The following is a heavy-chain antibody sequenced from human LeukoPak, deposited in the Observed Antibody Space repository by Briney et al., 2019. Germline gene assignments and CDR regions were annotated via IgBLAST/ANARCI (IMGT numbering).Heavy chain of an antibody. J-gene: IGHJ1*01. D-gene: IGHD3-22*01. CDR2: MSGDGSTI. CDR3: ARAPSEIGGYYPEYFRH. CDR1: GFTFSDYY. Sequence: GGSLRLSCAASGFTFSDYYMSWIRQAPGKGLEWVSYMSGDGSTIYSADSVKGRFTISRDNAKNTLSLQMNSLRAEDTGVYYCARAPSEIGGYYPEYFRHWGQGTLVTVSS. V-gene: IGHV3-11*04.